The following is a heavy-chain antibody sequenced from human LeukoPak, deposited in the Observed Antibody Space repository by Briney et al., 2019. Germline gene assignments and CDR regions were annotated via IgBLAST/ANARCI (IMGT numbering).Heavy chain of an antibody. Sequence: GASVKVSCKAFGYTFTGYYLHWVRQAPGQGLEWMGWIDPNSGGTNYAQKFQGRVTMTRDTSISTAYMELSRLRSDDTAVYYCARGVGDIVVVPAAIHDYWGQGTLVTVSS. CDR2: IDPNSGGT. CDR1: GYTFTGYY. CDR3: ARGVGDIVVVPAAIHDY. J-gene: IGHJ4*02. D-gene: IGHD2-2*01. V-gene: IGHV1-2*02.